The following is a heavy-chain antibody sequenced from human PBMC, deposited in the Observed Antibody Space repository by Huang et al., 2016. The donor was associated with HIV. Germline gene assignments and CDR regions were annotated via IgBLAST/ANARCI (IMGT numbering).Heavy chain of an antibody. D-gene: IGHD3-10*01. J-gene: IGHJ6*02. V-gene: IGHV5-51*01. Sequence: EVQLVQSGAEVKKPGESLKISCKGSGYRFRSNWIGWVRQMPGKGLEWMGILVPRDSDTRYSPSFQGQVTISADKSINTAYLQWSSLKASDTAMYYCARLIGSPSFYYGLDVWGQGTTVTVSS. CDR3: ARLIGSPSFYYGLDV. CDR2: LVPRDSDT. CDR1: GYRFRSNW.